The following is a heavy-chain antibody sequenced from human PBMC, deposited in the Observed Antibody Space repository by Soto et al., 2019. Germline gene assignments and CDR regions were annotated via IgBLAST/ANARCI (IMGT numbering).Heavy chain of an antibody. CDR1: GGSISSGGYH. CDR3: ARAEITMMFDP. Sequence: SETLSLTCTVSGGSISSGGYHWSWIRQHPGKGLEWIGYIYYSGSTYYNPSLKSRVTISVDTSKNQFSLKLSSVTAADTAVYYCARAEITMMFDPWGQGTLVTVSS. J-gene: IGHJ5*02. CDR2: IYYSGST. D-gene: IGHD3-22*01. V-gene: IGHV4-31*03.